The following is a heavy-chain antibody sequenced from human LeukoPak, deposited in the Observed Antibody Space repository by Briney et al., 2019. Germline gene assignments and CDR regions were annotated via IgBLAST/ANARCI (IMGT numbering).Heavy chain of an antibody. CDR1: GGSISSYY. CDR2: IYTSGST. V-gene: IGHV4-4*09. D-gene: IGHD1-1*01. Sequence: SETLSLTCTVSGGSISSYYWSWIRPPPGEGLEWIGYIYTSGSTNYNPSLKSRVTISVDTSKNQFSLKLSSVTAADTAVYYCARLSVVHTLMGDYYYYMDVWGKGTTVTVSS. CDR3: ARLSVVHTLMGDYYYYMDV. J-gene: IGHJ6*03.